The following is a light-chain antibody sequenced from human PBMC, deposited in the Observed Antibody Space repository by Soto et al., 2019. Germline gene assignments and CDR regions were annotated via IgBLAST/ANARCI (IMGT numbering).Light chain of an antibody. J-gene: IGKJ2*01. CDR1: QSVSNN. CDR3: QQYNKWPRT. CDR2: GAS. Sequence: EIVLTQSPGTLSLSPGERATLSCRASQSVSNNYLAWYQQKPGQAPRLLIYGASNRATGIPARFSGGGSGTEFTLTISSLQSEDFAVYNCQQYNKWPRTFGQGTKVDIK. V-gene: IGKV3-15*01.